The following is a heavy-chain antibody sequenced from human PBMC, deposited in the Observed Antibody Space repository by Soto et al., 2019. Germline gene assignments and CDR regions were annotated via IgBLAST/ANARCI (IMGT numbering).Heavy chain of an antibody. V-gene: IGHV3-33*08. CDR2: IWYDGSNK. J-gene: IGHJ6*02. D-gene: IGHD5-18*01. Sequence: PGGSLRLSCAASGFTFISYGMHWVLQAPCKGLEWVAVIWYDGSNKYYADSVKGRFTISRDNSKNTLYLQMNSLRAEDTAVYYCARDHSYVFLTPYYYGMDVWGQGTTVTVSS. CDR1: GFTFISYG. CDR3: ARDHSYVFLTPYYYGMDV.